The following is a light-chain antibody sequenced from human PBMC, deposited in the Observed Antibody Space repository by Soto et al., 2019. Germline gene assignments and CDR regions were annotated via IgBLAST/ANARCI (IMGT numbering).Light chain of an antibody. CDR2: WAS. J-gene: IGKJ1*01. CDR3: QQYYSART. CDR1: QSVLHSSNNKNY. Sequence: DIVMTQSPDSLAVSLGERATINCKSSQSVLHSSNNKNYLAWYQQKAGQPPKLLIYWASTRESGLPDRFSGGGSGTDSTLTISSLQAEDVAVYYCQQYYSARTFGQGTKVEIK. V-gene: IGKV4-1*01.